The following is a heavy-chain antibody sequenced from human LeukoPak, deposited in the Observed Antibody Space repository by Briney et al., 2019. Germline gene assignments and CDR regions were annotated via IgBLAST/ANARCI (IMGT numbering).Heavy chain of an antibody. CDR1: GYTFTGYY. V-gene: IGHV1-24*01. Sequence: ASVKVSCKASGYTFTGYYMHWVRQAPGKGLEWMGGFDPEDGETIYAQKFQGRVTMTEDTSTDTAYMELSSLRSEDTAVYYCATSVLRFLDRFDYWGQGTLVTVSS. CDR3: ATSVLRFLDRFDY. CDR2: FDPEDGET. D-gene: IGHD3-3*01. J-gene: IGHJ4*02.